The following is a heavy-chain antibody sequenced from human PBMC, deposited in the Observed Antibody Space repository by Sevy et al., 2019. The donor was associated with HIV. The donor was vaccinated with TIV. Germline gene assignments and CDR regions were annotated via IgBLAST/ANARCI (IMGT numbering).Heavy chain of an antibody. J-gene: IGHJ4*02. D-gene: IGHD3-10*01. Sequence: GGSLRLSCAXXXXTFSDYXMSWIRQAPGKGLEWVSYISSSGSTIYYADSVKGRFTISRDNAKNSMYLQMNSLRAEDTAVXYCAGXXYGSGSYRGYFDYWGQGTLVTVSS. V-gene: IGHV3-11*01. CDR2: ISSSGSTI. CDR1: XXTFSDYX. CDR3: AGXXYGSGSYRGYFDY.